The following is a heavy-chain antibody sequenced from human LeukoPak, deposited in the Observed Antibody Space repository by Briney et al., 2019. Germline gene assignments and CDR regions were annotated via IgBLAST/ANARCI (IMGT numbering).Heavy chain of an antibody. CDR3: TRNAGNSDFDY. CDR2: IYPSGTT. CDR1: GGSISSGLC. V-gene: IGHV4-4*02. J-gene: IGHJ4*02. D-gene: IGHD4-23*01. Sequence: GTLSLTCAVSGGSISSGLCWTWVRQPPGKGLEWIGEIYPSGTTNYNPSLKSRVTISVDKSENQFSLKLYSVTAADTAVYYCTRNAGNSDFDYWGQGTLVTVSS.